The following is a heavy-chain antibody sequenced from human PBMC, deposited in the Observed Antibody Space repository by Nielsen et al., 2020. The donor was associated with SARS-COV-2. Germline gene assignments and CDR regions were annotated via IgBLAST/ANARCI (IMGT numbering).Heavy chain of an antibody. J-gene: IGHJ4*02. D-gene: IGHD6-19*01. CDR1: GFIFSYYA. V-gene: IGHV3-30*04. CDR3: ARGPGTGWYYFDY. CDR2: ISYDGRNK. Sequence: GESLKISCAASGFIFSYYAMHLVRQAPGKGPEWVAVISYDGRNKYYSDSVKGRFTISRDNSKNTLYLQMNSLRAEDTAMYYCARGPGTGWYYFDYWGQGTLVTVSS.